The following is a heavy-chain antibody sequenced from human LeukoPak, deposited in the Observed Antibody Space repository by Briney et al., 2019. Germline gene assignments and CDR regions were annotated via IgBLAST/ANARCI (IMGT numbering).Heavy chain of an antibody. CDR3: ARERSSGWYLAFDI. CDR1: GGSISSGSYD. V-gene: IGHV4-61*02. Sequence: SETLSLTCTVSGGSISSGSYDWSWIRQPAGKGLEWIGRIYTSGSTNYSPSLKSRVTISVDTSKNQFSLKLSSVTAADTAVYFCARERSSGWYLAFDIWGQRTMVTVSS. CDR2: IYTSGST. D-gene: IGHD6-19*01. J-gene: IGHJ3*02.